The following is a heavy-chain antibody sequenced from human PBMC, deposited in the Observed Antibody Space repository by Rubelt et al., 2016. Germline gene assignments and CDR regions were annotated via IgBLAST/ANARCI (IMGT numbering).Heavy chain of an antibody. D-gene: IGHD5-18*01. CDR3: AKGDGTWIQLPNGMDV. Sequence: GFTFSSYGMHWVRQAPGKGLEWVAFIRYDGSNKYYADSVKGRFTISRDNSKNTLYLQMNSLRAEDTAVYYCAKGDGTWIQLPNGMDVWGQGTTVTGSS. J-gene: IGHJ6*02. CDR2: IRYDGSNK. CDR1: GFTFSSYG. V-gene: IGHV3-30*02.